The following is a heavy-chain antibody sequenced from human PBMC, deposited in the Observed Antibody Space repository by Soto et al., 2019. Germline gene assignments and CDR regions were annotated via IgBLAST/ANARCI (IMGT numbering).Heavy chain of an antibody. J-gene: IGHJ6*02. D-gene: IGHD3-9*01. Sequence: GGSLRLSCAASGFTFSSYSMNWVRQAPGKGLEWVSSISSSSSYIYYTDSVKGRFTISRDNAKNSLYLQMNSLRAEDTAVYYCARDPVYDILTGYYFPPYYYGMDVWGQGTTVTVSS. CDR2: ISSSSSYI. CDR3: ARDPVYDILTGYYFPPYYYGMDV. V-gene: IGHV3-21*01. CDR1: GFTFSSYS.